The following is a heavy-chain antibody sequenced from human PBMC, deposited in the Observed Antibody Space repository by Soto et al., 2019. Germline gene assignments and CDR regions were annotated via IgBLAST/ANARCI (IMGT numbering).Heavy chain of an antibody. CDR1: GFTCSSYG. V-gene: IGHV3-30*18. J-gene: IGHJ4*01. CDR3: AKEIKVAGDLDY. CDR2: ISNDGSKE. D-gene: IGHD6-19*01. Sequence: VGSLRLSCVAAGFTCSSYGVHWVRQAPGKGLEWVAVISNDGSKEYYADSVKGRFTISRDNSKNTLYLQMDSLRPEDTAFYYCAKEIKVAGDLDYWGHGTLVTVSS.